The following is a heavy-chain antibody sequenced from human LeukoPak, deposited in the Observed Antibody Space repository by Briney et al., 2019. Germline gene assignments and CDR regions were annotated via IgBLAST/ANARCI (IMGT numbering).Heavy chain of an antibody. D-gene: IGHD3-22*01. CDR3: ARVLGGYDSSGYYLADYWYFDL. J-gene: IGHJ2*01. V-gene: IGHV1-69*05. Sequence: GSSVKVSCKASGGTFSSYAISWVRQAPGQGLEWMGGIIPIFGTANYAQKFQGRVTITTDESTSTAYMELSSLRSEDTAVYYCARVLGGYDSSGYYLADYWYFDLWGRGTLVTVSS. CDR2: IIPIFGTA. CDR1: GGTFSSYA.